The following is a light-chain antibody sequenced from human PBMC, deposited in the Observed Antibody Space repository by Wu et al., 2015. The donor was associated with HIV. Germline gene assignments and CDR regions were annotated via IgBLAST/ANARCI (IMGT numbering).Light chain of an antibody. Sequence: IQMTQSPSAMSASVGDTVTISCRASQDIREDLGWYQQQPGRAPKLLIYGASSLHTGVPSRFSGSGSGTDFTLTISNLQPGDFATYYCLQDYDYPRAFGQGTRVQV. V-gene: IGKV1-6*01. CDR3: LQDYDYPRA. CDR1: QDIRED. CDR2: GAS. J-gene: IGKJ1*01.